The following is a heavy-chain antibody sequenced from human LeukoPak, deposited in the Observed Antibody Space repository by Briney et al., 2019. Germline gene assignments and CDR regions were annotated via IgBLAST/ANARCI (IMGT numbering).Heavy chain of an antibody. CDR2: INHSGST. Sequence: SETLSLTCAVYGGSFSGYYWSWIRQPPGKGLEWIGEINHSGSTNYDPSLKSRVTISVDTSKTQFPLKLSSVTAADTAIYYCAREYSSPSTAFDIWGQGTMVTVSS. J-gene: IGHJ3*02. D-gene: IGHD6-6*01. CDR1: GGSFSGYY. V-gene: IGHV4-34*01. CDR3: AREYSSPSTAFDI.